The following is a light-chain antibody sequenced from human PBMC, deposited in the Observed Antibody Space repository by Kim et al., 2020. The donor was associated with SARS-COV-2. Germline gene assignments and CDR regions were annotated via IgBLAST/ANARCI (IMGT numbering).Light chain of an antibody. CDR3: SSYTSSKTWV. CDR1: NSDIGGYNY. J-gene: IGLJ3*02. Sequence: GQWFTISGTGSNSDIGGYNYVSWYQQHPGKAPKLIIYDVTKRPSGVSDRFSGSKSGNTASLIISGLQADDEADYYCSSYTSSKTWVFGGGTQLTVL. CDR2: DVT. V-gene: IGLV2-14*03.